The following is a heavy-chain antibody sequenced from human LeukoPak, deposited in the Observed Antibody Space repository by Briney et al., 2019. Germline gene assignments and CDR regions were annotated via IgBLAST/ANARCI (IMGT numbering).Heavy chain of an antibody. CDR3: ARADGAFDI. CDR1: GGSISSGDYY. Sequence: SETLSLTXTVSGGSISSGDYYWSWICQPPGKGLQWIGYIYYSGSTYYNPSLKSRVTISVDTSKNQFSLKLSSVTAADTAVYYCARADGAFDIWGQGTMVTVSS. J-gene: IGHJ3*02. V-gene: IGHV4-30-4*08. CDR2: IYYSGST.